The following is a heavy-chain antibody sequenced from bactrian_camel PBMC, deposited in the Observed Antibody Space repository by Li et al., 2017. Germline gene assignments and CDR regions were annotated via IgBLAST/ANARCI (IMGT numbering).Heavy chain of an antibody. CDR3: AARFVGVTRPECTLEETSKFRR. CDR2: ICTGVGIT. V-gene: IGHV3-3*01. CDR1: EYTFSSKC. D-gene: IGHD1*01. J-gene: IGHJ4*01. Sequence: HVQLVESGGGSVEAGGSLRLSCVAPEYTFSSKCAGWFRQVPGKEREGIAAICTGVGITYYDDSVKDRFTIQDNTEHAVDLQMNSLKPEDTAMYYCAARFVGVTRPECTLEETSKFRRWGQGTQVTVS.